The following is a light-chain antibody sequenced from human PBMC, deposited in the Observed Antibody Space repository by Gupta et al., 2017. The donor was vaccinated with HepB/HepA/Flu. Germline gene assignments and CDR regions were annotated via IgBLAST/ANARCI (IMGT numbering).Light chain of an antibody. V-gene: IGLV2-8*01. J-gene: IGLJ2*01. CDR2: EVS. CDR3: SSYASTNKII. CDR1: GGDVGGYNY. Sequence: SALTQPPSASGSPEQSVTISSTGPGGDVGGYNYVSWYQQHPGKAPKLIVPEVSKRPSWVPDRCSGSKSGSTASLTVSGVQAEDEADYYCSSYASTNKIIFGGGTKLTVL.